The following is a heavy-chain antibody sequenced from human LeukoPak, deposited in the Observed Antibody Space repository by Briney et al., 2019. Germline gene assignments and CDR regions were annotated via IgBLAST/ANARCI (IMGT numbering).Heavy chain of an antibody. J-gene: IGHJ4*02. Sequence: AASVKVSCKASGGTFSSYAISWVRQAPGQGLEWMGGIISIFGTANYAQKFQGRVTITADESTSTAYMELSSLRSEDTAVYYCASGVYCGGDCYLGLVDYWGQGTLVTVSS. V-gene: IGHV1-69*13. CDR1: GGTFSSYA. CDR2: IISIFGTA. D-gene: IGHD2-21*02. CDR3: ASGVYCGGDCYLGLVDY.